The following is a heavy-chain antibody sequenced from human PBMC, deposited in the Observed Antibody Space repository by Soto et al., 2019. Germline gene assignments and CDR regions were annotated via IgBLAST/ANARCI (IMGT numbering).Heavy chain of an antibody. CDR3: ARHADSSSYYYPFDY. Sequence: SETLSLTCFVSRYSISSGYYWGWIRQPPGKGLEWIGSVFLGGTTYYNPSLKSRLTISVDTSKNQFSLTLSSVTAADTAVYYCARHADSSSYYYPFDYWGQGSLVTVSS. J-gene: IGHJ4*02. D-gene: IGHD3-22*01. V-gene: IGHV4-38-2*01. CDR1: RYSISSGYY. CDR2: VFLGGTT.